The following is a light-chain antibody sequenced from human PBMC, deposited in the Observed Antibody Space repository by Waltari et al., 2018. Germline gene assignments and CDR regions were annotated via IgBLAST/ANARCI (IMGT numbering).Light chain of an antibody. CDR2: DTS. J-gene: IGKJ1*01. CDR3: QLRGSWPKT. CDR1: QSIGSY. V-gene: IGKV3-11*01. Sequence: DIVLTQSPATLSLSPGERATLSCWASQSIGSYLAWDQHKPGQTPRLLIYDTSNRATGVPTRFSGSRSGTDFTLTISSLEPEDFAVYYCQLRGSWPKTFGPGTRVEIK.